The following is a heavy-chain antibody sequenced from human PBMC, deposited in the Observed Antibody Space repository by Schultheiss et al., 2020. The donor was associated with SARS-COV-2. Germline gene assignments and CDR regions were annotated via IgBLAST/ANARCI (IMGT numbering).Heavy chain of an antibody. CDR3: AREYYDFWSGTLSPMYNWFDP. D-gene: IGHD3-3*01. CDR1: GGSISSGYY. CDR2: IYYSGST. V-gene: IGHV4-38-2*01. J-gene: IGHJ5*02. Sequence: SETLSLTCAVSGGSISSGYYWGWIRQPPGKGLGWIGSIYYSGSTYYNPSLKSRVTISVDTSKNQFSLKLSSVTAADTAVYYCAREYYDFWSGTLSPMYNWFDPWGKGTLVTVS.